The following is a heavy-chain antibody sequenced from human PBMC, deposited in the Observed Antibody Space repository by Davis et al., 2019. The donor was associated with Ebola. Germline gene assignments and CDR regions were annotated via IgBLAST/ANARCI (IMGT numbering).Heavy chain of an antibody. Sequence: ASVKVSCKASGYTFTGYYMHWVRQAPGQGLEWMGWINPTTGGTNYAQKFQGRVTMTRDTSISTAYMELSRLRSDDTAVYYCARDGVLCSGGSCSGDFDYWGQGTLVTVSS. CDR2: INPTTGGT. V-gene: IGHV1-2*02. D-gene: IGHD2-15*01. CDR1: GYTFTGYY. CDR3: ARDGVLCSGGSCSGDFDY. J-gene: IGHJ4*02.